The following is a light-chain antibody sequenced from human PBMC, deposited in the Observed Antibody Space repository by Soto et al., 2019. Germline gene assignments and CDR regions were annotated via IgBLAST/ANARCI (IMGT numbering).Light chain of an antibody. CDR1: RSVSTN. CDR3: QQYNNWPPWT. CDR2: GAS. Sequence: IVMTQSPATLSVSPGERATLSCRASRSVSTNLAWYQHKPGQAPRLLIHGASTRATGIPARFSGSGSGTEFTLTISNLQSEDFAVYYCQQYNNWPPWTFGQGTKVEIK. V-gene: IGKV3-15*01. J-gene: IGKJ1*01.